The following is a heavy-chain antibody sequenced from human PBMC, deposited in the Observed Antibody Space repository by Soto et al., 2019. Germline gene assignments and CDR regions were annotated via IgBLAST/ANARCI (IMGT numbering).Heavy chain of an antibody. CDR3: ARGRGDGYNQHWFFDL. CDR2: ISHSGST. CDR1: GGSFSGYY. V-gene: IGHV4-34*01. D-gene: IGHD3-10*01. J-gene: IGHJ2*01. Sequence: SETLSLTCAVYGGSFSGYYWSWIRQPPGKGLEWIGEISHSGSTNYNPSLKSRVSISGGTSNNQFSLKLTSVTAADTAVYYCARGRGDGYNQHWFFDLWGRGALVTVSS.